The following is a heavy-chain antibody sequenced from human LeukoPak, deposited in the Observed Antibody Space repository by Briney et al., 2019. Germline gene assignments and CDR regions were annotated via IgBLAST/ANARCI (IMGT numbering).Heavy chain of an antibody. J-gene: IGHJ4*02. CDR2: INTDGSNT. CDR1: GFTFSGYY. D-gene: IGHD4-23*01. V-gene: IGHV3-74*01. CDR3: AREFRGIDYDGNLAVDY. Sequence: GGSLRLSCATSGFTFSGYYMYWVRQAPGKGLVWLSRINTDGSNTDYADSVKGRFTISRGNAKSALYLQMNSLRAEDTALYYCAREFRGIDYDGNLAVDYWGQGTLVTVSS.